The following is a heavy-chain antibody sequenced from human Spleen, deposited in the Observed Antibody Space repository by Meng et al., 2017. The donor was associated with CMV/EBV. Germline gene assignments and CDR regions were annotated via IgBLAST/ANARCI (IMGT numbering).Heavy chain of an antibody. CDR3: ARDWGGVFEVTSWASHTYYYGMDV. J-gene: IGHJ6*02. D-gene: IGHD2-2*01. Sequence: GESLKISCAASGFPFSRYWMSWVRQAPGKGLEWVANINQDENEKYYVDSVKGRFTISRDNAKNSLYLQMNSLRAEDTAVYYCARDWGGVFEVTSWASHTYYYGMDVWGQGTTVTVSS. CDR1: GFPFSRYW. V-gene: IGHV3-7*01. CDR2: INQDENEK.